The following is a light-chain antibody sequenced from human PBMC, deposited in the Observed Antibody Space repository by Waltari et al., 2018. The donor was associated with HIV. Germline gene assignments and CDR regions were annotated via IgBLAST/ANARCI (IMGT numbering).Light chain of an antibody. Sequence: EIVMTQSPATLSVSPGERATLSCRASQSISSNVAWYQQKPGQAPRLLIYGASTRATGIPDRFSGSGSGTEFTLTISSLQSEDFAVYSCQQYNNWPPYTFGQGTKLEIK. J-gene: IGKJ2*01. CDR2: GAS. V-gene: IGKV3-15*01. CDR3: QQYNNWPPYT. CDR1: QSISSN.